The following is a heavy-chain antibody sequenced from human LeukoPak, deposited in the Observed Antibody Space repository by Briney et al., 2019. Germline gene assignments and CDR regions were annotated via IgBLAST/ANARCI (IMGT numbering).Heavy chain of an antibody. J-gene: IGHJ3*01. CDR1: GFTFSSYT. V-gene: IGHV3-21*06. CDR2: ISSTSTYI. D-gene: IGHD6-25*01. Sequence: GGSLRLSCAASGFTFSSYTMNWVRQAPGKGLEWVSSISSTSTYIHDADSVKGRFTIYRDNAKNSLYLQMNSLRAEDTPMYYCARGMRQIDDAFDLWGQGTMVTVSS. CDR3: ARGMRQIDDAFDL.